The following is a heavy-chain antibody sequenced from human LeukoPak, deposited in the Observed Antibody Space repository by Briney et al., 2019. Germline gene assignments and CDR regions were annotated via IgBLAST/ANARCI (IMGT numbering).Heavy chain of an antibody. V-gene: IGHV4-59*02. Sequence: SETLSLTCTVSGGSVRSYYWTWMRQPPGKELEWLGYIYYTGTTNYSPSLKSRLTISADTSKDHFSLKLSSVTAADTAVYYCAREVTGTSGSFDYWGQGALVTVSS. CDR2: IYYTGTT. D-gene: IGHD6-19*01. CDR3: AREVTGTSGSFDY. J-gene: IGHJ4*02. CDR1: GGSVRSYY.